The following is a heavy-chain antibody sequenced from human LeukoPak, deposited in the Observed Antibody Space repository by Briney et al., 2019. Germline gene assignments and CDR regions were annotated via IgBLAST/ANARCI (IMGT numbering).Heavy chain of an antibody. D-gene: IGHD3-10*01. J-gene: IGHJ4*02. CDR2: IYCSGST. V-gene: IGHV4-61*01. CDR3: ARVRPFGELGY. CDR1: GGSVSSGSYY. Sequence: PSETLSLTCTVSGGSVSSGSYYWSWIRQPPGKGLEWIGYIYCSGSTNYNPSLKSRVTISVDTSKNQFSLKLNSVTAADTAVYYCARVRPFGELGYWGQGTLVTVSS.